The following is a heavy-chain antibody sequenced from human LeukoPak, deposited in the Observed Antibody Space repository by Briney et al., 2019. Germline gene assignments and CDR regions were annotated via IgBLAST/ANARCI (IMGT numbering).Heavy chain of an antibody. CDR1: GFTFSSYS. D-gene: IGHD6-13*01. Sequence: GGSLRLSCAASGFTFSSYSMNWVRQAPGKGLEWVSSISSSSSYIYYADSVKGRFTISRDNAKNSLYLLMNSLRAEDTAVYYCARETGSSSAFDYWGQGTLVTVSS. V-gene: IGHV3-21*01. CDR2: ISSSSSYI. J-gene: IGHJ4*02. CDR3: ARETGSSSAFDY.